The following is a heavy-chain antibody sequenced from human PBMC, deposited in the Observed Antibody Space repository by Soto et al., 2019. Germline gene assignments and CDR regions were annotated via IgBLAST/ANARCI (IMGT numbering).Heavy chain of an antibody. J-gene: IGHJ4*02. CDR2: ISYDGSNK. CDR1: GFTFSSYG. V-gene: IGHV3-30*18. CDR3: AKGITYYYDSSGYYSVDY. D-gene: IGHD3-22*01. Sequence: QVQLVESGGGEVQPGRSLRLSCAASGFTFSSYGMHWVRQAPGKGLEWVAVISYDGSNKYYADSVKGRFTISRDNSKNTLYLQMNSLRAEDTAVYYCAKGITYYYDSSGYYSVDYWGQGTLVTVSS.